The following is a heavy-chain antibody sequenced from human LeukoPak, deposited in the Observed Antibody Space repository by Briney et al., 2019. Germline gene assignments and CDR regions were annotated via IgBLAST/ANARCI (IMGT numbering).Heavy chain of an antibody. CDR1: GFTFSDYA. CDR3: AHGGGSQFHA. V-gene: IGHV3-23*01. Sequence: PGGSLRLPCAASGFTFSDYAMSWVRQAPGKGLEWVSTVSGGGGPSIFYYAGSVKGRFTISRDNSRNTIYLQMNSLRADDTARYHCAHGGGSQFHAWGQGTLVVVSS. J-gene: IGHJ5*02. D-gene: IGHD5-24*01. CDR2: VSGGGGPSIF.